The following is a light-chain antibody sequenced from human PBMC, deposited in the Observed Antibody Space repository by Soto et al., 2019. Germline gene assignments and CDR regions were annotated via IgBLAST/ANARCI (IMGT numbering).Light chain of an antibody. V-gene: IGKV3-11*01. CDR3: QHRSNWPYT. CDR1: QSVSSY. Sequence: EIVLTQSPATLSLSPGERATLSCRASQSVSSYLAWYQQKPGQAPRLLIYDASNRATGIPARFSGSGSGPDFTLTISRLEPEDFAVYDCQHRSNWPYTFGQGNKLEIK. CDR2: DAS. J-gene: IGKJ2*01.